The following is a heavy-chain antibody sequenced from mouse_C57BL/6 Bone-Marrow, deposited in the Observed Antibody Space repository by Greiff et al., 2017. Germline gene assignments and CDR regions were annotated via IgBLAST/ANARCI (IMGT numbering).Heavy chain of an antibody. CDR2: IYPGSGST. V-gene: IGHV1-55*01. CDR1: GYTFTSYW. Sequence: QVQLKQPGAELVKPGASVKMSCKASGYTFTSYWITWVKQRPGQGLEWIGDIYPGSGSTNYNEKFKSKATLTVDTSSSTAYMQLSSLTSEDSAVYYCAYYYGSSPYYYAMDYWGQGTSVTVSS. CDR3: AYYYGSSPYYYAMDY. D-gene: IGHD1-1*01. J-gene: IGHJ4*01.